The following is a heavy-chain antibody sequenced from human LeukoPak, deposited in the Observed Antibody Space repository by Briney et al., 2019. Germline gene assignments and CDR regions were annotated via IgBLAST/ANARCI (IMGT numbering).Heavy chain of an antibody. CDR3: ARDDIVATIGNDY. J-gene: IGHJ4*02. CDR1: GYTFTGYY. V-gene: IGHV1-2*02. Sequence: ASVKVSCKASGYTFTGYYMHWVRQAPGQGLEWMGWINPNSGGTNYAQKFQGRVTMTRDTSISTAYMELSRLRSDDTAVYYCARDDIVATIGNDYWGQGTLVTVSS. CDR2: INPNSGGT. D-gene: IGHD5-12*01.